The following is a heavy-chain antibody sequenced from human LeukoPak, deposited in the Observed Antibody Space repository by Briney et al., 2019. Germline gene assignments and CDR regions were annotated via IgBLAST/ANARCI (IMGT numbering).Heavy chain of an antibody. J-gene: IGHJ4*02. CDR1: GYSISGGYY. Sequence: SETLSLTCTVSGYSISGGYYWGWIRQPPGKGLEWIGSIYHSGSTYYNPSLKSRVTISVDTSKNQFSLKLSSVTAADTAVYYCARVSTGDIVVVPAQYYFDYWGQGTLVTVSS. CDR3: ARVSTGDIVVVPAQYYFDY. D-gene: IGHD2-2*01. V-gene: IGHV4-38-2*02. CDR2: IYHSGST.